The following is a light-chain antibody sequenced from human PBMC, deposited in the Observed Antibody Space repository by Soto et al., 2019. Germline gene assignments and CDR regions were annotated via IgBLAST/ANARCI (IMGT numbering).Light chain of an antibody. CDR3: QQYNNGPPWT. V-gene: IGKV3-15*01. J-gene: IGKJ1*01. CDR1: QSVSTN. Sequence: RVMTQSPATLSLSPGERVTLSCRASQSVSTNVAWYQQKPGQAPRLLIYGASTRATDIPARFSGSGSGTDFTLTISSLQSEDFAVYYCQQYNNGPPWTFGQGTKVEVK. CDR2: GAS.